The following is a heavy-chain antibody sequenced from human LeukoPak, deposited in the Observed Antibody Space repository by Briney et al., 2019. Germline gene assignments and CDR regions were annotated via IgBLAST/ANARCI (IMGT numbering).Heavy chain of an antibody. V-gene: IGHV4-39*01. D-gene: IGHD1-7*01. CDR2: IFYRGST. J-gene: IGHJ5*02. CDR1: GGSISSSSYY. Sequence: SETLSLTCTVSGGSISSSSYYWAWIRQPPGKGLEWIGNIFYRGSTYYTPSLKSRVTISVDTSKNQFSLRLSSVTAADTAVYYCARRVRNYVRSGDWFDPWGQGTLVTVSS. CDR3: ARRVRNYVRSGDWFDP.